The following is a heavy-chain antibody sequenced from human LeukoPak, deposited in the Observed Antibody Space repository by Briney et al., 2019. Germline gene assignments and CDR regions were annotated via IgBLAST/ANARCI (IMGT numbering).Heavy chain of an antibody. CDR2: IIPIFGIA. Sequence: SVKVSCKASGGTFSSYAISWVRQAPGQGLEWMGRIIPIFGIANCAQKFQGRVTITADNSTSTAYMELSSLRSEDTAVYYCARDRIAAQRHPYYYGMDVWGQGTTVTVSS. CDR1: GGTFSSYA. J-gene: IGHJ6*02. D-gene: IGHD6-6*01. CDR3: ARDRIAAQRHPYYYGMDV. V-gene: IGHV1-69*04.